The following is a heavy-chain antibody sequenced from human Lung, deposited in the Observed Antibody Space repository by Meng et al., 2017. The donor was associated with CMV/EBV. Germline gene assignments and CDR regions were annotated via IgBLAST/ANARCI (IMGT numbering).Heavy chain of an antibody. CDR1: GFSLTTVGVG. CDR2: IYWNDDR. CDR3: GNRRDSYDYSGLDV. J-gene: IGHJ6*02. V-gene: IGHV2-5*01. Sequence: SGPTLVKPTETLTLTCTFSGFSLTTVGVGVGWIRQPPGKALEWLGVIYWNDDRRYNPSLQSRLALTKETSKNLVFPTLTNVDPADTATYFCGNRRDSYDYSGLDVWGQGTTVTVSS. D-gene: IGHD3-16*01.